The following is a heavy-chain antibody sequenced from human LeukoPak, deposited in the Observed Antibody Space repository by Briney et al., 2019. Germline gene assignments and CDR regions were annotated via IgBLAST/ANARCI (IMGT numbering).Heavy chain of an antibody. V-gene: IGHV3-23*01. J-gene: IGHJ6*03. CDR1: GFTFSNYA. CDR3: ARGSGWYFGYYYYYMDV. CDR2: IDYNGGST. Sequence: GSLRLSCAASGFTFSNYAMSWVRQAPGKGLECVSAIDYNGGSTYYADSVKGRFTISRDNSKNTLYLQMNSLRAEDTAVYYCARGSGWYFGYYYYYMDVWGKGTTVTIS. D-gene: IGHD6-19*01.